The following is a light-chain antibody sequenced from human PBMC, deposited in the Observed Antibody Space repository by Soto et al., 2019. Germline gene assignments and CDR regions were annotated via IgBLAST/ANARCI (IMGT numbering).Light chain of an antibody. V-gene: IGLV2-18*01. J-gene: IGLJ1*01. CDR2: EAS. CDR3: SLYTSENTYV. CDR1: ITDFVSYNR. Sequence: QSVLTQPPSVSGSPGQSVTISCTGTITDFVSYNRVSWYQQPPGTAPKLIIYEASNRPSGVPDRFSGSKYGNTASLTISGLQAADEADYYWSLYTSENTYVFGTGTKVTVL.